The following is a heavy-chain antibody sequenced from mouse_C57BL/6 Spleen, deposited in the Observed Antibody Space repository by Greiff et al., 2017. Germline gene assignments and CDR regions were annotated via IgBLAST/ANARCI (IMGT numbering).Heavy chain of an antibody. CDR2: INPSSGYT. CDR1: GYTFTSSW. V-gene: IGHV1-7*01. D-gene: IGHD1-1*01. CDR3: SKLCYVSLDY. Sequence: VQLQQSGAELAKPGASVKLSCKASGYTFTSSWMHWVKQRPGQGLEWIGYINPSSGYTKYNQKFKDKATLTADKSSSTAYMQLSSLTYEDSAVYYCSKLCYVSLDYRGQGTTLTDSS. J-gene: IGHJ2*01.